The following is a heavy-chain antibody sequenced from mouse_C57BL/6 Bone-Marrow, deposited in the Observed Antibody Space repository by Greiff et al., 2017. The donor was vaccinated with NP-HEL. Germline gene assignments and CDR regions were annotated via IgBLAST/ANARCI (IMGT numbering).Heavy chain of an antibody. D-gene: IGHD1-1*01. V-gene: IGHV5-4*01. J-gene: IGHJ4*01. CDR2: ISDGGSYT. CDR1: GFTFSSYA. CDR3: ASYYYGSSYEAMDY. Sequence: EVQLVESGGGLVKPGGSLKLSCAASGFTFSSYAMSWVRQTPEKRLEWVATISDGGSYTYYPDNVKGRFTISRDNAKNNLYLQMSQLKSEDTAMYYCASYYYGSSYEAMDYWGQGTSVTVSS.